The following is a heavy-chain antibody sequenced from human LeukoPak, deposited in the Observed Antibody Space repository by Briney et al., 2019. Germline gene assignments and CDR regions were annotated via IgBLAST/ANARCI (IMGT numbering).Heavy chain of an antibody. CDR1: GYSFTGYY. CDR3: ARVDTAMVAGGGDY. D-gene: IGHD5-18*01. Sequence: GASVKVSCKASGYSFTGYYMHWVRQAPGQGLEWMGWINPNSGGTKYAQKFKGRVTMTRDTSISTAYMELSRLRSDDTAVYDCARVDTAMVAGGGDYWGQGTLVTVSS. CDR2: INPNSGGT. V-gene: IGHV1-2*02. J-gene: IGHJ4*02.